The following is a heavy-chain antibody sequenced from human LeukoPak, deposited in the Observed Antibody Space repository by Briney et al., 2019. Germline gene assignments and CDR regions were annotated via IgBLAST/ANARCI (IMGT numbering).Heavy chain of an antibody. CDR3: ARDRGSGSLDY. CDR1: GFTFSSYS. Sequence: GGSLRLSCAASGFTFSSYSMNWVRQAPGKGLEWVSYISYSSTTIYYADSVKGRFTISRDNAKNSLYLQMNSLRAEDTAVYYCARDRGSGSLDYWGQGTLVTVSS. D-gene: IGHD3-10*01. CDR2: ISYSSTTI. J-gene: IGHJ4*02. V-gene: IGHV3-48*01.